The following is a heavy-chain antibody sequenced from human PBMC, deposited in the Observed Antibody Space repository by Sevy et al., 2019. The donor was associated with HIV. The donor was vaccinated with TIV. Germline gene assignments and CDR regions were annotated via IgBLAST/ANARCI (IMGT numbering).Heavy chain of an antibody. CDR2: IKADGSDK. Sequence: GESLKISCAASGFTFSANWMNWVRQAPGKGLEWVANIKADGSDKHYVDSVEGRFTISRDNAKNLLFLQMNSLRVEDTAVYYCAHETFGRFESWGQGTLVIVSS. V-gene: IGHV3-7*01. D-gene: IGHD3-16*01. J-gene: IGHJ4*02. CDR1: GFTFSANW. CDR3: AHETFGRFES.